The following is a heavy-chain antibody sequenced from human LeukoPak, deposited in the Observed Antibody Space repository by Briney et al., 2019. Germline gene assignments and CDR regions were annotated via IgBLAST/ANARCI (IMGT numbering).Heavy chain of an antibody. CDR1: GGSFSGYY. D-gene: IGHD6-13*01. J-gene: IGHJ4*02. CDR2: INHSGST. CDR3: ARGRGSSWYPYYFDY. Sequence: SETLSLTCAVYGGSFSGYYWSWIRQPPGKGLEWIGEINHSGSTNYNPSLKSRVTISVDTSKNQFSLKLSSATAADTAVYYCARGRGSSWYPYYFDYWGQGTLVTVSS. V-gene: IGHV4-34*01.